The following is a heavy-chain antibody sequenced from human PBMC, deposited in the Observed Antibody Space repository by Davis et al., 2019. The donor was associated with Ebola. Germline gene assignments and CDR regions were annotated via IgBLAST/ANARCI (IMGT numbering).Heavy chain of an antibody. D-gene: IGHD3-22*01. V-gene: IGHV3-7*01. CDR2: IKQDGSEK. Sequence: GGSLRLSCAASGFTFSSYWMSWVRQAPGKGLEWVANIKQDGSEKYYVDSVKGRFTISRDNAKNSLYLQMNSLRAEDTAVYYCAKVATVIPTYYYYGMDVWGQGTTVTVSS. CDR1: GFTFSSYW. CDR3: AKVATVIPTYYYYGMDV. J-gene: IGHJ6*02.